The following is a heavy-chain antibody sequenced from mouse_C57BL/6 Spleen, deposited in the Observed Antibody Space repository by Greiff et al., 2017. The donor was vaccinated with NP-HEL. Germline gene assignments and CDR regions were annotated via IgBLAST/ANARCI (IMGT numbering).Heavy chain of an antibody. CDR1: GYTFTSYW. V-gene: IGHV1-50*01. J-gene: IGHJ4*01. CDR2: IDPSDSYT. D-gene: IGHD3-1*01. CDR3: ARWGYTPYAMDY. Sequence: QVQLQQPGAELVKPGASVKLSCKASGYTFTSYWMQWVKQRPGPGLEWIGEIDPSDSYTNYNQKFKGKATLTVDTSSSTAYMQLSSLTSEDSAVYYGARWGYTPYAMDYWGQGTSVTVSS.